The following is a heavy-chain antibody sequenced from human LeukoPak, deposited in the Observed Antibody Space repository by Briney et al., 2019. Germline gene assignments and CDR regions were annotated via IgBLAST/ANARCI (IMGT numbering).Heavy chain of an antibody. CDR3: ARGLYSSSWYTH. CDR2: INHSGST. J-gene: IGHJ4*02. CDR1: GGSFSGYY. Sequence: PSETLSLTCAVYGGSFSGYYWSWIRQPPGKGLEWIGEINHSGSTNYNPSLKSRVTISVDTSKNQFSLKLSSVTAADTAVYYCARGLYSSSWYTHWGQGTLVTVSS. V-gene: IGHV4-34*01. D-gene: IGHD6-13*01.